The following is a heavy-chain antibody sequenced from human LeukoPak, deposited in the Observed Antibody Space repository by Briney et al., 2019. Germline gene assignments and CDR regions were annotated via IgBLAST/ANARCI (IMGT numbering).Heavy chain of an antibody. V-gene: IGHV3-11*04. Sequence: GGSLRLSCAASGFTFSDYYMSWIRQAPEKGLECFSYIGSSGSTIYYADSVKGRFTISRDNAKNSLYLQMNSLRAEDTAVYYCARARAIIAVVPDAFDIWGQGTMVTVSS. CDR2: IGSSGSTI. CDR3: ARARAIIAVVPDAFDI. J-gene: IGHJ3*02. CDR1: GFTFSDYY. D-gene: IGHD2-2*01.